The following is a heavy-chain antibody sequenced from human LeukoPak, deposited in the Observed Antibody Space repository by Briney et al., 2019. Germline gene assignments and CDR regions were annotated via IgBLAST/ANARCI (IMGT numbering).Heavy chain of an antibody. Sequence: KSSETLSLTCTVSGGSISSYYWSWIRQPPGKGLEWIGYIFYSGSTDYNPSLKSRVTISVDTSKNQFSLKLSSVTAADTAVYYCARGSLTYYDSSGYYYRAFDTWGQGTMVTVSS. V-gene: IGHV4-59*12. CDR1: GGSISSYY. J-gene: IGHJ3*02. CDR2: IFYSGST. CDR3: ARGSLTYYDSSGYYYRAFDT. D-gene: IGHD3-22*01.